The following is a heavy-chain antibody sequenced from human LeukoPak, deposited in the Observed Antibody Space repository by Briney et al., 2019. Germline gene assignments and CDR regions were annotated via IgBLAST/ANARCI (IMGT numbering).Heavy chain of an antibody. CDR1: GYIFTGYV. CDR2: ISGYNGNT. J-gene: IGHJ4*02. V-gene: IGHV1-18*01. Sequence: ASVKVSCKASGYIFTGYVISWVRQAPGQGLEWIGWISGYNGNTKYAQKLQGRVTMSTDTSTNTAYMELRSLRSDDTAVYYCATHSGSYRGHFGYWGQGTLVTVSS. CDR3: ATHSGSYRGHFGY. D-gene: IGHD1-26*01.